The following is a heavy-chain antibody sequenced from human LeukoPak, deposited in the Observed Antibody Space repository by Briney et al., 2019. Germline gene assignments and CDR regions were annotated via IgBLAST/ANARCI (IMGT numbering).Heavy chain of an antibody. CDR1: GFTFSSYS. D-gene: IGHD3-10*01. CDR3: AREGPYYYGSGSYFGGRYFDY. Sequence: GGSLRLSCAASGFTFSSYSMNWVRQAPGKGLEWVSYISSSGSTIYYADSVKGRFTISRDNAKNSLYLQMNSLRAEDTAVYYCAREGPYYYGSGSYFGGRYFDYWGQGTLVTVPS. CDR2: ISSSGSTI. J-gene: IGHJ4*02. V-gene: IGHV3-48*04.